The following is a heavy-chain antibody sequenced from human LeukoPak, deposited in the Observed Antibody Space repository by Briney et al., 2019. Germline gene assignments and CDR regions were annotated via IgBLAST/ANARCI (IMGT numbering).Heavy chain of an antibody. Sequence: SETLSLTCTVSGRSISSYYSSWIRQPPGKGLEWIGYIDYSGSTNYNPSLKSRVTISVDTPKNQFSLKLSSVTAADTAVYYCARVYCSGGSCYAHNWFDPWGQGTLVTVSS. CDR2: IDYSGST. J-gene: IGHJ5*02. CDR1: GRSISSYY. CDR3: ARVYCSGGSCYAHNWFDP. D-gene: IGHD2-15*01. V-gene: IGHV4-59*01.